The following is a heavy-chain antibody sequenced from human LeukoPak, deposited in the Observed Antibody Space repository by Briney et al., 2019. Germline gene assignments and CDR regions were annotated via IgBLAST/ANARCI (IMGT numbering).Heavy chain of an antibody. CDR3: ARAGLHNWFDP. D-gene: IGHD3-16*01. CDR1: GYTFTSYG. Sequence: ASVKVSCKASGYTFTSYGISWVRRAPGQGLEWVGIINPSGGSTSYAQKFQGRVTMTRDMSTNTVYMELSSLRSEDTAVYYCARAGLHNWFDPWGQGTLVTVSS. V-gene: IGHV1-46*01. CDR2: INPSGGST. J-gene: IGHJ5*02.